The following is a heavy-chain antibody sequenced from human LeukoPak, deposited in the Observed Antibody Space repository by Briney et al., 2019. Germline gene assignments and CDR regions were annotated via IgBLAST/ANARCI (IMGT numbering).Heavy chain of an antibody. CDR1: GFTFSSYA. V-gene: IGHV3-23*01. CDR2: IIDDGHIT. CDR3: AKYGGHPLPHYYLDY. J-gene: IGHJ4*02. Sequence: PGGSLRLSCAASGFTFSSYAMSWVRQAPGKGLEWVSLIIDDGHITSYADSVKGRFTISRDNSKNTLFPQMNSLRAEDTAVYYCAKYGGHPLPHYYLDYWGQGTQVTVSS. D-gene: IGHD3-16*01.